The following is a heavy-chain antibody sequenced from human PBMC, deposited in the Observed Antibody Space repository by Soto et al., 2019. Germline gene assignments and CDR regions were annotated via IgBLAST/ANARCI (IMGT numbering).Heavy chain of an antibody. Sequence: QITLKESGPTLVKPTHTLTLTCSFSGFSLSTRGVGVGWIRQPPGKALEWLALIYWDDDKRYSPSLKNRLTITKDTSKNQVVLTVTNMDPVDTATYYCAKSRFAPWYFDLWGRGTPVTVSS. CDR3: AKSRFAPWYFDL. CDR2: IYWDDDK. CDR1: GFSLSTRGVG. J-gene: IGHJ2*01. V-gene: IGHV2-5*02.